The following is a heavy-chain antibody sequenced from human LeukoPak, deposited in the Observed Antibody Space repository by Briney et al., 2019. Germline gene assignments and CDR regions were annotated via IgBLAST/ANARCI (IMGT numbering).Heavy chain of an antibody. Sequence: GGSLRLSCAASGFTFSSYSMNWVRQAPGKGLEWVSSISSSSYIYYADSVKGRFTISRDNAKNSLYLQMNSLRAEDTAVYYCARRRLGYCSGGSCYGGLDWGQGTLVTVSS. J-gene: IGHJ4*02. D-gene: IGHD2-15*01. CDR2: ISSSSYI. V-gene: IGHV3-21*01. CDR1: GFTFSSYS. CDR3: ARRRLGYCSGGSCYGGLD.